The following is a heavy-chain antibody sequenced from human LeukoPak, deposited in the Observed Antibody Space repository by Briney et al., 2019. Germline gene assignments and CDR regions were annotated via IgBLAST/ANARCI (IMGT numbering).Heavy chain of an antibody. V-gene: IGHV4-39*07. D-gene: IGHD3-10*01. CDR3: ATLDYYGSGSYYAGSHDAFDI. CDR2: IYYSGST. J-gene: IGHJ3*02. CDR1: GGSISSSSYY. Sequence: SETLSLTCTVSGGSISSSSYYWGWIRQPPGKGLEWIGSIYYSGSTYYNPSLKSRVTISVDTSKNQFSLKLSSVTAADTAVYYCATLDYYGSGSYYAGSHDAFDIWGQGTMVTVSS.